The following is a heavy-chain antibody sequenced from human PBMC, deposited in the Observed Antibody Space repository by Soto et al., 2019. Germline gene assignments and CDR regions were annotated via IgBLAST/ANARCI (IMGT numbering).Heavy chain of an antibody. CDR2: IDPSDSYT. V-gene: IGHV5-10-1*01. J-gene: IGHJ4*02. CDR3: ASTYYYDSSGYSSDS. CDR1: GYSFTSYW. Sequence: PGESLKISCKGSGYSFTSYWIGWVRQMPGKGLEWMGRIDPSDSYTNYSPSFQGHVTISADKSISTAYLQWSSLKASDTAMYYRASTYYYDSSGYSSDSWGQGTLVTVSS. D-gene: IGHD3-22*01.